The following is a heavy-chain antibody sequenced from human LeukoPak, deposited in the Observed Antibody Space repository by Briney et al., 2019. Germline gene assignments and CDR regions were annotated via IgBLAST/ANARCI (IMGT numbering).Heavy chain of an antibody. CDR3: AISDIFTTFDY. V-gene: IGHV4-39*01. CDR2: INYSGST. D-gene: IGHD3-9*01. CDR1: VRSISSSRYY. Sequence: SHTLSLTCTVSVRSISSSRYYWGWIRKPPGKVLEWIENINYSGSTYYRPSLKGRVDISVDTSKNQFSLKLCSVTAADTAVYYCAISDIFTTFDYWGQGTLVTVSS. J-gene: IGHJ4*02.